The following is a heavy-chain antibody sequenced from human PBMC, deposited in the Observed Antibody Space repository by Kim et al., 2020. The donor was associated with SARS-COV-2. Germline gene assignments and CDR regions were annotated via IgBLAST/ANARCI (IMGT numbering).Heavy chain of an antibody. J-gene: IGHJ6*02. CDR3: ARGDRRHYYYYGMDV. Sequence: SETLSLTCAVYGGSFSGYYWSWIRQPPGKGLEWIGEINHSGSTNYNPSLKSRVTISVDTSKNQFSLKLSSVTAADTAVYYCARGDRRHYYYYGMDVWGQGTTVTVSS. CDR2: INHSGST. V-gene: IGHV4-34*01. CDR1: GGSFSGYY.